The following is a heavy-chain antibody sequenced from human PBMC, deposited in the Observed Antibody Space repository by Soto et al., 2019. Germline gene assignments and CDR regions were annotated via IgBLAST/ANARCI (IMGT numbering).Heavy chain of an antibody. V-gene: IGHV4-61*05. D-gene: IGHD7-27*01. CDR2: IYYTGST. J-gene: IGHJ4*02. CDR1: GGSISSSSYY. CDR3: ARHNLGLDY. Sequence: PSETLSLTCTVSGGSISSSSYYWSWIRQPPGKGLEYIGYIYYTGSTNYNPSLKSRVTISLDTSKNQFSLNLSSVTAADTAVYYCARHNLGLDYWGQGALVTVSS.